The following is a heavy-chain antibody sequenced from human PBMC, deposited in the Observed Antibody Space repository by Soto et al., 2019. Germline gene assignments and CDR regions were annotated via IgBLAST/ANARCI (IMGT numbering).Heavy chain of an antibody. J-gene: IGHJ6*02. CDR2: IYYSGST. D-gene: IGHD3-22*01. Sequence: PSETLSLTCTVSGGSISSSSYYWGWIRQPPGKGLEWIGSIYYSGSTYYNPSLKSRVTISVDTSKNQFSLKLSSVTAADTAVYYCARQPPDYYDSSGYYYGMDVWGQGTTVTV. CDR3: ARQPPDYYDSSGYYYGMDV. CDR1: GGSISSSSYY. V-gene: IGHV4-39*01.